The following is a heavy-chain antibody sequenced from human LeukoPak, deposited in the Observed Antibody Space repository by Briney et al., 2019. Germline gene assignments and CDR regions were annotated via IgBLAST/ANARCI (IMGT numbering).Heavy chain of an antibody. CDR1: RFTFSSYS. D-gene: IGHD6-13*01. V-gene: IGHV3-21*01. Sequence: GGSLRLSCAASRFTFSSYSMNWVRQAPGKGLEWVSSISSSSGYIYYADSVKGRFTISRDNAKNSLYLQMNSLRAEDTAVYYCARDLGIGSSWYDYWGQGTLVTVSS. CDR3: ARDLGIGSSWYDY. CDR2: ISSSSGYI. J-gene: IGHJ4*02.